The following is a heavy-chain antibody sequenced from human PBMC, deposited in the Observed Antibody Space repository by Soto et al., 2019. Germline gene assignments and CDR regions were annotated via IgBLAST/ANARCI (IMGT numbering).Heavy chain of an antibody. Sequence: QVHLVQSGAEVKRAGASVTVSCKASGYTFSDYYIHWVRQAPGQGLQWMGCINPKSGDRRYAQMFRGWVFMTRDTSISTAYMEVSELKSDDTAVYFCEGGAEVGIELAAFDQWGQGTLVTVSA. CDR3: EGGAEVGIELAAFDQ. CDR2: INPKSGDR. CDR1: GYTFSDYY. V-gene: IGHV1-2*04. D-gene: IGHD2-8*02. J-gene: IGHJ4*02.